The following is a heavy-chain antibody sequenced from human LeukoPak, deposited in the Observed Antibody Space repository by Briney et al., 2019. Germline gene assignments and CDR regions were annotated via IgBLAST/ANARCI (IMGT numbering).Heavy chain of an antibody. CDR3: ARSRAYDILTGYYHLFDY. Sequence: ASVKVSCKASGYTFTGYYMHWVRQAPGQGLEWMGWINPNSGGTNYAQKLQGRVTMTTDTSTSTAYMELRSLRSDDTAVYYCARSRAYDILTGYYHLFDYWGQGTLVTVSS. CDR1: GYTFTGYY. D-gene: IGHD3-9*01. CDR2: INPNSGGT. V-gene: IGHV1-2*02. J-gene: IGHJ4*02.